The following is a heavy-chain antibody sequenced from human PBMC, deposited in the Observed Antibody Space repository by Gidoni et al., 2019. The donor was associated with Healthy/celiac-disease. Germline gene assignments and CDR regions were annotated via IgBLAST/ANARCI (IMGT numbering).Heavy chain of an antibody. V-gene: IGHV3-23*01. J-gene: IGHJ6*02. CDR1: GYTLSSDA. CDR3: AKERITIFGVAHRSMDV. D-gene: IGHD3-3*01. CDR2: ISGSGGRT. Sequence: EEQLLESGGGLVQPGGSVRLSCAASGYTLSSDAMSWVRQAPGKGLEWVSAISGSGGRTYYADSVKGRFTISRDNSKNTLYLQMNSLRAEDTAVYYCAKERITIFGVAHRSMDVWGQGTTVTVSS.